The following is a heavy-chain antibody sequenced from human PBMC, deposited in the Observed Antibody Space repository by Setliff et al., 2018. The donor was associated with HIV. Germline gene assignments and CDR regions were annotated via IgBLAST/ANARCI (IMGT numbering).Heavy chain of an antibody. Sequence: SVKVSCKASGGTFSNYGISWVRQAPGQGLEWMGRIIPIFGTANYAQEFQGRVTITADKSTNTAYMELSSLRSEDTAVYYCVRSKDTGMVTLDYYYYGMDVWGQGTTVTVSS. D-gene: IGHD5-18*01. CDR2: IIPIFGTA. CDR3: VRSKDTGMVTLDYYYYGMDV. V-gene: IGHV1-69*06. J-gene: IGHJ6*02. CDR1: GGTFSNYG.